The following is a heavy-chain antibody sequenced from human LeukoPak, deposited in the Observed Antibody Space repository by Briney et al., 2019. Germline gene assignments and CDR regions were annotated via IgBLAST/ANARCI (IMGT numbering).Heavy chain of an antibody. Sequence: PSETLSLTCTVSGDSITSSNYHWAWIRQPPGKGLEWIGSILYSGTTYYSSSLKSRVTMSVDTSKNQFSLKLSSVTAADTAVYYCARDITMVRGVIENWGQGTLVTVSS. V-gene: IGHV4-39*07. CDR3: ARDITMVRGVIEN. D-gene: IGHD3-10*01. CDR1: GDSITSSNYH. CDR2: ILYSGTT. J-gene: IGHJ4*02.